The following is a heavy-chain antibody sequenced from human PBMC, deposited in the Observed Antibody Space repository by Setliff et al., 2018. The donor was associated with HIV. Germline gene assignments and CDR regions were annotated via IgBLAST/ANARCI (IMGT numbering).Heavy chain of an antibody. V-gene: IGHV1-8*02. Sequence: ASVKVSCKASGYTFTSYDINWVRQATGQGLEWMGWMNPNSGNTGYAQKFQGRVTMTRNTSISTAYMELSSLRSEDTAVYYCVRDPRFSGYAQAFDFWGQGSLVTVSS. J-gene: IGHJ4*02. CDR2: MNPNSGNT. D-gene: IGHD5-12*01. CDR3: VRDPRFSGYAQAFDF. CDR1: GYTFTSYD.